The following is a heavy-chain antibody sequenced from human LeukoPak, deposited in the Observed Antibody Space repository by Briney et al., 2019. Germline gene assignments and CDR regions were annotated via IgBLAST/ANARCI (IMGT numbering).Heavy chain of an antibody. CDR1: GFTFSSYG. CDR3: ARGVGYCSSTRCLFDF. CDR2: IRYDGSNK. J-gene: IGHJ4*02. D-gene: IGHD2-2*01. V-gene: IGHV3-30*02. Sequence: GGSLRLSCAASGFTFSSYGMHWVRQAPGKGLEWVAFIRYDGSNKYYADSVKGRFTISRDNAKNSLYLQMNSLRAEDTAVYYCARGVGYCSSTRCLFDFWGQGTLVTVSS.